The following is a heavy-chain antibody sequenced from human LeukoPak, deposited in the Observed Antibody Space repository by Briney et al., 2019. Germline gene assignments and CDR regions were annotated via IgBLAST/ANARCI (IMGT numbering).Heavy chain of an antibody. V-gene: IGHV1-18*01. Sequence: ASVKVSCKASGYTFTSYGISWVRQAPGQGLEWMGWISAYNGNTNYAQKLQGRVTMTTDTSTSTAYMELRSLRSDDTAVYYCARDGRFQKNYYYYGMDVWGQGTTVTVSS. J-gene: IGHJ6*02. CDR1: GYTFTSYG. D-gene: IGHD3-3*01. CDR2: ISAYNGNT. CDR3: ARDGRFQKNYYYYGMDV.